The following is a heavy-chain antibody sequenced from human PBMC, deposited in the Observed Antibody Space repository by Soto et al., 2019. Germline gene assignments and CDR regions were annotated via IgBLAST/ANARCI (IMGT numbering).Heavy chain of an antibody. Sequence: QVHLVQSGAEVTRPGASVKVSCKTSGYSFSAYYINWLRQAPGQGLEWMAWINPASGGTYFAPKFQGRVTLTRDKSISTAYMELTRLKSDDTAVYYCARHAGQLSTTWFDPWGKGTLVTVPS. CDR1: GYSFSAYY. D-gene: IGHD1-1*01. V-gene: IGHV1-2*02. CDR2: INPASGGT. J-gene: IGHJ5*02. CDR3: ARHAGQLSTTWFDP.